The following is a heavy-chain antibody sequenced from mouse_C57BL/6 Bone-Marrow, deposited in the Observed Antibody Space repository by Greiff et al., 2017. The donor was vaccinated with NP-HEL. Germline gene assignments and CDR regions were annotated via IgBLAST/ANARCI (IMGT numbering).Heavy chain of an antibody. V-gene: IGHV1-81*01. D-gene: IGHD2-3*01. Sequence: QVQLKESGAELARPGASVKLSCKASGYTFTSYGISWVKQRTGQGLEWIGEIYPRSGNTYYNEKFKGKATLTADKSSSTAYMELRSLTSEDSAVYFCARRWLLRYYFDYWGQGTTLTVSS. CDR3: ARRWLLRYYFDY. J-gene: IGHJ2*01. CDR2: IYPRSGNT. CDR1: GYTFTSYG.